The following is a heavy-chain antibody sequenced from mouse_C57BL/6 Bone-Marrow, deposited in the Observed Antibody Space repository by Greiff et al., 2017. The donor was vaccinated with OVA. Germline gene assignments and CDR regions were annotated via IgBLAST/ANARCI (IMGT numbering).Heavy chain of an antibody. CDR1: GYTFTSYW. D-gene: IGHD3-2*01. CDR3: AIRQHGLFDY. V-gene: IGHV1-74*01. J-gene: IGHJ2*01. CDR2: IHPSDSDT. Sequence: VQLQQPGAELVKPGASVKVSCKASGYTFTSYWMHWVKQRPGQGLEWIGRIHPSDSDTNYNQKFKGKATLTVATSSSTAYMQLSSLTSEESAVYNCAIRQHGLFDYWGQGTTRTVSS.